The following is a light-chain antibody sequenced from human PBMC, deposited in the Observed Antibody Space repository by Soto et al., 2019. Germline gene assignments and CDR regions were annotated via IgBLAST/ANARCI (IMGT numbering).Light chain of an antibody. J-gene: IGKJ1*01. V-gene: IGKV3-15*01. CDR1: QSVGSN. CDR2: DAS. Sequence: EIVMTQSPDTLSVSPGETATLSCRASQSVGSNLAWYQQKPGQAPRLLISDASTRAAGLPARFSGSGSGTEFTLTISSLQSEDFAVYYCHQSNNWPKTFGQGTKV. CDR3: HQSNNWPKT.